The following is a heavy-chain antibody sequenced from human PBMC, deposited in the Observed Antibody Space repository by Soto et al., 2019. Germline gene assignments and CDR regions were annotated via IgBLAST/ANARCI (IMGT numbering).Heavy chain of an antibody. J-gene: IGHJ3*02. Sequence: SLKVSCEASGYTFTNYGLTCVRQAPGQGLEWMGRINPYFGRANYAQKFQGRVTITADGSTSTAYMELSSLRSENTAVYYCATPSPYGANNGAFDIWGQGTMVTVSS. V-gene: IGHV1-69*13. CDR1: GYTFTNYG. CDR3: ATPSPYGANNGAFDI. D-gene: IGHD4-17*01. CDR2: INPYFGRA.